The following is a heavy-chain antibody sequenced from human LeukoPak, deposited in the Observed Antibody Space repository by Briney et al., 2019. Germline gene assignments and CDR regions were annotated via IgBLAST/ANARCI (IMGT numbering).Heavy chain of an antibody. CDR3: ARDTRFGVEGQKNAFDI. J-gene: IGHJ3*02. CDR2: ISGHNGDT. Sequence: ASVKVSCKTSGYTFTDYGMTWVRQAPGHALEWMGWISGHNGDTDYAQILQGRVSITTHTSTSTAFMELRSLRSDDTAVYYCARDTRFGVEGQKNAFDIWGQGTMVTVSS. D-gene: IGHD3-10*01. V-gene: IGHV1-18*01. CDR1: GYTFTDYG.